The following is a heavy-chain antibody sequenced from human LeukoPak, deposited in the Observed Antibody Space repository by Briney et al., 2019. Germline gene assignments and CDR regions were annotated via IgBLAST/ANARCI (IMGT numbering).Heavy chain of an antibody. CDR2: IYGTGST. D-gene: IGHD3-16*01. CDR1: GYSLGKNYY. J-gene: IGHJ4*02. CDR3: ARYDSRGSASTRFDY. Sequence: SETLSLTCAVSGYSLGKNYYWGWIRQPPGKGLEWIGRIYGTGSTSYNPSLMNRVTMSVDTSKNHFSLKLTSVTAADTAVYYCARYDSRGSASTRFDYWGRGLVVSISS. V-gene: IGHV4-38-2*01.